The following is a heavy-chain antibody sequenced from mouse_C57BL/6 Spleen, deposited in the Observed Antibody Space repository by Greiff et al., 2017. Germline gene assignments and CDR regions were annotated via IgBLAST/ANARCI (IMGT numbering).Heavy chain of an antibody. CDR3: ARPYDGYYEYFDV. D-gene: IGHD2-3*01. Sequence: EVMLVESGGDLVKPGGSLKLSCAASGFTFSSYGMYWVRQTPDKRLEWVATISSGGSYTYYADSVKGRFTISRDNAKNTLYLQMSSLKSEDTAMYYCARPYDGYYEYFDVWGTGTTVTVSS. J-gene: IGHJ1*03. V-gene: IGHV5-6*01. CDR1: GFTFSSYG. CDR2: ISSGGSYT.